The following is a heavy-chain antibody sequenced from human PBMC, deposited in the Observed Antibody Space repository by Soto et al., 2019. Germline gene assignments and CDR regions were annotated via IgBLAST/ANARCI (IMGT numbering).Heavy chain of an antibody. CDR1: GGTFSTYT. V-gene: IGHV1-69*06. Sequence: QVLLVQSGAEVKKPGSSVKVSCKASGGTFSTYTLSRVRQAPGQGLEWMGGIIPIFGTINYAQKFQGRVTITADRSTTTAYMELISLRSDDTAVYYCAILTPITGVYWGQGALVTVSS. CDR2: IIPIFGTI. CDR3: AILTPITGVY. J-gene: IGHJ4*02. D-gene: IGHD5-12*01.